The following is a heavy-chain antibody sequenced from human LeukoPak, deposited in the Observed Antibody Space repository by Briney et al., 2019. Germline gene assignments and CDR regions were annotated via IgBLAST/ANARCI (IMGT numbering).Heavy chain of an antibody. V-gene: IGHV1-18*01. CDR1: GFTFTTYG. CDR2: ISTYNGNT. D-gene: IGHD1-26*01. J-gene: IGHJ4*02. Sequence: ASVTVSCKASGFTFTTYGISWVRQAPGQGLEWMGWISTYNGNTNTDYAQKLQGRVTMTTDTSTSTAYMELRSLRSDDTAVYYCARDNLDKWELRNLDYWGQGTLVTVSS. CDR3: ARDNLDKWELRNLDY.